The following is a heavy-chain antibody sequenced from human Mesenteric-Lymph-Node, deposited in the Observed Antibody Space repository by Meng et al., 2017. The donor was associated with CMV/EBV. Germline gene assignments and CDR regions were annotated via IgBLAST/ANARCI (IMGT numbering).Heavy chain of an antibody. V-gene: IGHV3-30*02. CDR1: GFNFNTYG. D-gene: IGHD1-1*01. CDR3: AKDLGWIASTGTTFDY. J-gene: IGHJ4*02. Sequence: GESLKISCAASGFNFNTYGMHWVRQAPGKGLEWVAFIQYDGSNKYSADSVKDRFTISRDISKNTLYLQMNSLRREDTAVYYCAKDLGWIASTGTTFDYWGQGTLVTVSS. CDR2: IQYDGSNK.